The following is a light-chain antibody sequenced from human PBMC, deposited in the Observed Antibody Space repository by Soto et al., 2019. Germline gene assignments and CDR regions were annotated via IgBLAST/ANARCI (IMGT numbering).Light chain of an antibody. V-gene: IGKV3-15*01. CDR2: GAA. J-gene: IGKJ1*01. CDR3: QQYHHWPA. CDR1: QSVFSS. Sequence: EIVLTQSPGTLSVSPGERATLSCRASQSVFSSLAWYQQKPGQAPRLLIYGAATRATGIPARFSGSGSGTEFTLTISSLQSEDFAVYYCQQYHHWPAVGQGTKGDIK.